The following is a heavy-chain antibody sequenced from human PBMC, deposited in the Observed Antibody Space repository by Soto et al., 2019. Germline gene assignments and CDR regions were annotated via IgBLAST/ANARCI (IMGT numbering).Heavy chain of an antibody. CDR3: AKASYNWKPDL. CDR2: ISDGGGNT. J-gene: IGHJ5*02. CDR1: GFAFSNYA. Sequence: GGSLRLSCAASGFAFSNYAMTWVRQPPGKGLEWVSSISDGGGNTHHADSVKGRFTISRDNSRNTLYLQMNSLGAEDTGVYYCAKASYNWKPDLWGQGTLVTVSS. D-gene: IGHD1-20*01. V-gene: IGHV3-23*01.